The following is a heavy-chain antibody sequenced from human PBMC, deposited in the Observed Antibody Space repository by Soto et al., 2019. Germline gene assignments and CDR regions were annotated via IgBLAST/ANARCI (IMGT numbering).Heavy chain of an antibody. CDR3: AREKDQLLPIYYYYGMDV. D-gene: IGHD2-2*01. J-gene: IGHJ6*02. Sequence: ASVKVSCKASGYTFTSYGISWVRQAPGQGLEWMGWISAYNGNTNYAQKLQGRVTMTTDTSTSTAYMELRSLRSDDTAVYYCAREKDQLLPIYYYYGMDVWGQGTTVTVSS. CDR1: GYTFTSYG. V-gene: IGHV1-18*01. CDR2: ISAYNGNT.